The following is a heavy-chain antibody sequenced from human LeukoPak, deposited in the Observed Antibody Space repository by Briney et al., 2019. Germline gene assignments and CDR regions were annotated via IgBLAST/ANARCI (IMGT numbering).Heavy chain of an antibody. D-gene: IGHD5-12*01. V-gene: IGHV3-33*01. CDR3: ARDVVATIISGFDY. CDR2: IWYDGSNK. Sequence: GRSLRLSCAASGFTFSSYGMHWVRQAPGKGLEWVAVIWYDGSNKYYADSVKGRFTISRDNSKNTLYLQMNSLRAEDTAVYYCARDVVATIISGFDYWGQGTLVTVSS. CDR1: GFTFSSYG. J-gene: IGHJ4*02.